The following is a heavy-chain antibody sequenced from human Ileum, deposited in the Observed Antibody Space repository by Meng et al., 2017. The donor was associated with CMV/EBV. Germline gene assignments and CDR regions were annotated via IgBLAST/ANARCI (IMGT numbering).Heavy chain of an antibody. Sequence: GGSLRLSCAASGFTFSNAWMSWVRQAPGKGLEWVSVIYGDSFKIDYAESVKGRFTITRDDSKNTLYLQMNILRAEDTAVYYYAKDFPGEYYSWGQGTLVTVSS. J-gene: IGHJ5*02. CDR1: GFTFSNAW. CDR2: IYGDSFKI. CDR3: AKDFPGEYYS. V-gene: IGHV3-23*03. D-gene: IGHD2/OR15-2a*01.